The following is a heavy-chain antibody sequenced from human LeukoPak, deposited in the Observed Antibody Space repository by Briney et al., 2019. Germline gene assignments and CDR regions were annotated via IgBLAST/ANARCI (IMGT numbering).Heavy chain of an antibody. CDR1: GFSFSSYA. J-gene: IGHJ4*02. CDR3: VRGLSPDY. V-gene: IGHV3-23*01. Sequence: GGSLRLSCAASGFSFSSYAMSWVRQAPGKGLEWVSVISGSGSSTYYADSVKGRFTISRDNSKTTLYLQMNSLRVDDTAVYYCVRGLSPDYWGQGTLVTVSS. CDR2: ISGSGSST.